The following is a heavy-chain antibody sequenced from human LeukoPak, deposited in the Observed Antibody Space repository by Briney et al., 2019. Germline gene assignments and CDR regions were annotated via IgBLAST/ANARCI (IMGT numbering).Heavy chain of an antibody. V-gene: IGHV5-51*01. CDR1: GYSFTSYW. Sequence: GESLKISCKGSGYSFTSYWIGWVRQMPGKGLEWMGIIYPGDSDTRYSPSFQGQVTISADKSISTAYLQWSSLKASDTAMYYCARVKGVYNWNDSLGYWGQGTLVTVSS. CDR3: ARVKGVYNWNDSLGY. J-gene: IGHJ4*02. CDR2: IYPGDSDT. D-gene: IGHD1-20*01.